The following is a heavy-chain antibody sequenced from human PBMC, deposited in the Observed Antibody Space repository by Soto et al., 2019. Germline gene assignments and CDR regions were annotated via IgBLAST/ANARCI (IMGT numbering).Heavy chain of an antibody. Sequence: QVQLVQSGAEVKKPGASVKVSCKASDYTFTSYGISWVRQAPGQGLEWMGWISAYNGNTNYEQKLQGRVTMTTDTSTSTAYMELRSMRLDDAAVYYCARSLVGAPRYWYFDLWGRGTLVTVSS. D-gene: IGHD1-26*01. V-gene: IGHV1-18*01. CDR1: DYTFTSYG. CDR2: ISAYNGNT. CDR3: ARSLVGAPRYWYFDL. J-gene: IGHJ2*01.